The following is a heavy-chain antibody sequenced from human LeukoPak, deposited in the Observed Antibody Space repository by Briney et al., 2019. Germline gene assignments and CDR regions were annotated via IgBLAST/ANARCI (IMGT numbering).Heavy chain of an antibody. CDR3: ARRAVAGTGRLGDDALDY. D-gene: IGHD6-19*01. CDR1: GFTFSSYG. V-gene: IGHV3-33*01. CDR2: IWYDGSNK. J-gene: IGHJ4*02. Sequence: PGRSLRLSCAASGFTFSSYGMHWVRQAPGKGLEWVAVIWYDGSNKYYADSVKGRFTISRDNSKNTLYLQMNSLRAEDTAVYYCARRAVAGTGRLGDDALDYWDQGTLVTVSS.